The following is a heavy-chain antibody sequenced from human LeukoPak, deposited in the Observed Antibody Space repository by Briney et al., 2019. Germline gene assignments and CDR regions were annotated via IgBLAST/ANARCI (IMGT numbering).Heavy chain of an antibody. D-gene: IGHD6-19*01. J-gene: IGHJ4*02. CDR2: IKQDGSGK. V-gene: IGHV3-7*04. Sequence: GGSLRLSCAASGFTFSSYALNWVRQAPGKGLEWVANIKQDGSGKYYMDSVKGRFTISRDNAKNSLYLQMNSLRAEDTAVYYCARDYAGGWHHVDSGGQGALVTFTS. CDR3: ARDYAGGWHHVDS. CDR1: GFTFSSYA.